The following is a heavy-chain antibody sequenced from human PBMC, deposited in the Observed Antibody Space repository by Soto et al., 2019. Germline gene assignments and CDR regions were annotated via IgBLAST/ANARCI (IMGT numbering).Heavy chain of an antibody. J-gene: IGHJ6*02. V-gene: IGHV3-33*01. CDR1: GFTFSSYG. CDR2: IWYDGSNK. D-gene: IGHD3-22*01. CDR3: ARDISYYDSSVFFSPRNQHYYYYGMDV. Sequence: GGSLRLSCAASGFTFSSYGMHWVRQAPGKGLEWVAVIWYDGSNKYYADSVKGRFTISRDNSKNTLYLQMNSLRAEDTAVYYCARDISYYDSSVFFSPRNQHYYYYGMDVWGQGTTVTVSS.